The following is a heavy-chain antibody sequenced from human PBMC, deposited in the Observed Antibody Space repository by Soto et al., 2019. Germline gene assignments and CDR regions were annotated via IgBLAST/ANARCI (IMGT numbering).Heavy chain of an antibody. Sequence: PSETLSLTCAVSGGSISSSNWWSWVRQPPGKGLEWIGEIYHSGSTNYNPSLKSRVTISVDKSKNQFSLKLGSVTAADTAVYYCARRGSFGSFGAKDAFDIWGQGTMVTVSS. J-gene: IGHJ3*02. V-gene: IGHV4-4*02. D-gene: IGHD1-26*01. CDR1: GGSISSSNW. CDR3: ARRGSFGSFGAKDAFDI. CDR2: IYHSGST.